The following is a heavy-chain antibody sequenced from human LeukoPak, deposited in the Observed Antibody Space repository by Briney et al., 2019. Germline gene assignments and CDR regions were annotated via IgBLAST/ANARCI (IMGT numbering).Heavy chain of an antibody. CDR3: AKWRWRQSEYED. D-gene: IGHD5-24*01. CDR2: IKHDGSGK. CDR1: GFSFSDHW. Sequence: PGGSLRLSCEASGFSFSDHWMGWVRQAPGKGLECVANIKHDGSGKEYVDSVEGRFTISRDNAKNSVYLEMSSLRAEDTAVYYCAKWRWRQSEYEDWGQGTLVTVSS. V-gene: IGHV3-7*01. J-gene: IGHJ4*02.